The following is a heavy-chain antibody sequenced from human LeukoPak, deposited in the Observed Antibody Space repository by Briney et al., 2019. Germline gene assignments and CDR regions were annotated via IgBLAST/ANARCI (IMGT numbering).Heavy chain of an antibody. D-gene: IGHD4-17*01. Sequence: PGGSLRLSCAASGFTFSSYGMSWVRQAPGKGLEGVGNIKEDGSEKDYVDSVKGGFTISRDKAKKTLYMQMNSLRAEDTAVYYCARRGTTVTTWGNYFDYWGQGTLVTVSS. J-gene: IGHJ4*02. CDR3: ARRGTTVTTWGNYFDY. CDR2: IKEDGSEK. CDR1: GFTFSSYG. V-gene: IGHV3-7*01.